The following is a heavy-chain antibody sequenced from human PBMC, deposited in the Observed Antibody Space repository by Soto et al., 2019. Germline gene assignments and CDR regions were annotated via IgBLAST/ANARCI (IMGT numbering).Heavy chain of an antibody. CDR3: ATATVTNYYFDY. Sequence: GESLKISCKGSGYSFTSCWISWVRQMPGKGLEWMGRIDPSDSYTNYSPSSQGHVTISADKSISTAYLQWSSLKASDTAMYYCATATVTNYYFDYWGQGTLVTVSS. J-gene: IGHJ4*02. V-gene: IGHV5-10-1*01. D-gene: IGHD4-17*01. CDR1: GYSFTSCW. CDR2: IDPSDSYT.